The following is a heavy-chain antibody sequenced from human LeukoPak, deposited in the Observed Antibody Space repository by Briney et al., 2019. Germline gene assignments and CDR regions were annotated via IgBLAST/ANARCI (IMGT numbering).Heavy chain of an antibody. CDR2: ISAYNGNT. Sequence: ASVKVSCKPSGYTFTSYGIRWVRPAPGQGLEWMGWISAYNGNTNYAQKLQGRVTMTTDTSTSTAYMELRSLRSDDTAVYYCARASSGFSDFDYWGQGTLVTVSS. CDR1: GYTFTSYG. D-gene: IGHD6-19*01. J-gene: IGHJ4*02. CDR3: ARASSGFSDFDY. V-gene: IGHV1-18*01.